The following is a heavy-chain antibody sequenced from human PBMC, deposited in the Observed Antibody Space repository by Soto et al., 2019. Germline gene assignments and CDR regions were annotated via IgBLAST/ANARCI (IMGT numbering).Heavy chain of an antibody. D-gene: IGHD6-19*01. CDR3: AYGYSSGWYRQAGDY. CDR2: ISGSGGST. Sequence: GGSLRLSCAASGFTFSSYAMSWVRQAPGKGLEWVSAISGSGGSTYYADSVKGRFTISRDNSKNTLYLQMNSLRAEDTAVYYCAYGYSSGWYRQAGDYWGQGTLVTVSS. J-gene: IGHJ4*02. V-gene: IGHV3-23*01. CDR1: GFTFSSYA.